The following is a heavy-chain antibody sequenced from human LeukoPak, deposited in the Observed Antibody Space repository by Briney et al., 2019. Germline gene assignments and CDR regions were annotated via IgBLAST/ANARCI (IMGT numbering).Heavy chain of an antibody. Sequence: ASVKVSCKASGYTFTSYGISWVRQAPGQGLEWMGWISAYNGNTNYAQKLQGRVTMTTDTSTSTAYMELRSLRSDDTAMYYCARESPYSGSYYGDYWGQGTLVTVSS. J-gene: IGHJ4*02. D-gene: IGHD1-26*01. CDR2: ISAYNGNT. CDR1: GYTFTSYG. V-gene: IGHV1-18*01. CDR3: ARESPYSGSYYGDY.